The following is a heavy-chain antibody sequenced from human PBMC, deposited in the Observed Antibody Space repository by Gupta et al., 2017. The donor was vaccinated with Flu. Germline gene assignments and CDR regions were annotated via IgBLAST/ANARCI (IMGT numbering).Heavy chain of an antibody. CDR1: GGSISSGSSY. CDR2: IYTSGST. J-gene: IGHJ4*02. D-gene: IGHD4-23*01. CDR3: ARGTVDPTYYFDY. V-gene: IGHV4-61*02. Sequence: QVQLQESGPGLVKPSQTLSLTCTVSGGSISSGSSYWSWIRQPAGKGLEWIGRIYTSGSTNYNPSLKSRVTISVDTSKNQFSLKLSSVTAADTAVYYCARGTVDPTYYFDYWGQGTLVTVSS.